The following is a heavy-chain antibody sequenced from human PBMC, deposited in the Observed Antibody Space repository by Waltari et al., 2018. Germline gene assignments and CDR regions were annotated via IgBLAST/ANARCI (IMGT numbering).Heavy chain of an antibody. V-gene: IGHV4-34*01. CDR3: ASRRGSYCSSTSCHGGGYYMDV. D-gene: IGHD2-2*01. CDR2: INHSGST. J-gene: IGHJ6*03. Sequence: QVQLQQWGAGLLKPSETLSLTCAVYGGSFSGYYWSWIRQPPGKGLEWIGEINHSGSTNYNPSLKSRVTISVDTSKNQFSLKLSSVTAADTAVYYCASRRGSYCSSTSCHGGGYYMDVWGKGTTVTVSS. CDR1: GGSFSGYY.